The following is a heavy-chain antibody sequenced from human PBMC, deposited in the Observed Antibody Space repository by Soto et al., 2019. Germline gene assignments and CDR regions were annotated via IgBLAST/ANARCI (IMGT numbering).Heavy chain of an antibody. CDR1: GGSFSGYY. J-gene: IGHJ4*02. D-gene: IGHD2-8*02. Sequence: SETLSLTCAVYGGSFSGYYWTWIRQPPGTGLEWIGEINHSGSTNYNPSLKSRVTISVDTSKNQVSLKLTSVTAADTAVYYCARDKITGPFDYWGKETLVTVSS. CDR3: ARDKITGPFDY. CDR2: INHSGST. V-gene: IGHV4-34*01.